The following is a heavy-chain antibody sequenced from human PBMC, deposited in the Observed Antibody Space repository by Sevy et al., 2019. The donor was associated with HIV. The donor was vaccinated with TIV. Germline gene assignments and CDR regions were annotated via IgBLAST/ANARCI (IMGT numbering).Heavy chain of an antibody. CDR1: GFTFKDYG. CDR2: IRYDGSTK. V-gene: IGHV3-30*02. Sequence: GGSLRLSCAASGFTFKDYGMHWVRQAPGKGLEWVTFIRYDGSTKYYADSVKGRFTIPRDNSKNTLYLQMNSLRVEDTAMYYCAKGPQPMVTTSYGMDVWGQGTKVTVSS. CDR3: AKGPQPMVTTSYGMDV. J-gene: IGHJ6*02. D-gene: IGHD4-17*01.